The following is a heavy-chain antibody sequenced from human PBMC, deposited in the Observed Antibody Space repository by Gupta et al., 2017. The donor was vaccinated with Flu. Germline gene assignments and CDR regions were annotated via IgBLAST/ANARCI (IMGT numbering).Heavy chain of an antibody. D-gene: IGHD1-26*01. J-gene: IGHJ4*02. CDR3: TKAQWEAWVIVD. V-gene: IGHV3-23*01. Sequence: AASGFIFNNFAMSWVRQAPGKGLEWVSAISNSGNTTYYADSVKGRFIISRDNSKSTLYLQMNSLRVEDTAVYYCTKAQWEAWVIVDWGRGAPVTVSS. CDR2: ISNSGNTT. CDR1: GFIFNNFA.